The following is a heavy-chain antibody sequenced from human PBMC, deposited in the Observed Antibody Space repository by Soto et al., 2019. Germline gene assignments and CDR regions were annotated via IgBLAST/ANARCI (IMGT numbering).Heavy chain of an antibody. CDR3: AKDQSHPDYDILTGYYSYYYYYMDV. CDR1: GFTFSSYA. J-gene: IGHJ6*03. CDR2: ISGSGGST. D-gene: IGHD3-9*01. Sequence: GGSLRLSCAASGFTFSSYAMSWVRQAPGKGLEWVSAISGSGGSTYYADSVKGRFTISRDNSKNTLYLQMNSLRAEDTAVYYCAKDQSHPDYDILTGYYSYYYYYMDVWGKGTTVTVSS. V-gene: IGHV3-23*01.